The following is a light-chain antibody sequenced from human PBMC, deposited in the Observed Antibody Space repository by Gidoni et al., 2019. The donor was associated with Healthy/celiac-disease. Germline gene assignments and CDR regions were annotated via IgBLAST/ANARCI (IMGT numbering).Light chain of an antibody. CDR2: QDS. V-gene: IGLV3-1*01. Sequence: SYELTQPPSVSVSPGQTASITCSGAKLGDKYACWYQQKPGQSPVLVIYQDSKRPSGIPERFSGSNSGNTATLTIIGTQAMDEADYYCQAWDSSTAVFGGGTKLTVL. J-gene: IGLJ2*01. CDR1: KLGDKY. CDR3: QAWDSSTAV.